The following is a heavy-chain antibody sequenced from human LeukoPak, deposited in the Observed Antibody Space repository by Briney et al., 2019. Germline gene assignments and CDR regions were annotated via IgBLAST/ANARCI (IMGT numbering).Heavy chain of an antibody. CDR3: ARLGDGPFDY. Sequence: GASLKISCKGSGSRFTSYWIGWVRQLPGKGLEWMGIIYPGDSDTRYSPSFQGQVTISADKSISTAYLQWSSLKASDTAMYYWARLGDGPFDYCGQGTLVTVSS. CDR1: GSRFTSYW. J-gene: IGHJ4*02. V-gene: IGHV5-51*01. D-gene: IGHD3-10*01. CDR2: IYPGDSDT.